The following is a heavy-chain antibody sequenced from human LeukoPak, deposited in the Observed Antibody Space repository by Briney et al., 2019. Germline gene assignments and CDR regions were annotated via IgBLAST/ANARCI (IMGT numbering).Heavy chain of an antibody. V-gene: IGHV3-21*01. CDR3: ARDGSSYAFDI. J-gene: IGHJ3*02. CDR1: GFTISSYA. D-gene: IGHD6-13*01. Sequence: GGSLRLSCAASGFTISSYAMSWVRQAPGKGLEWVSSISSSSGYIYYADSVKGRFTISRDNAKNSLYLQMNSLRAEDTAVYYCARDGSSYAFDIWGQGTMVTVSS. CDR2: ISSSSGYI.